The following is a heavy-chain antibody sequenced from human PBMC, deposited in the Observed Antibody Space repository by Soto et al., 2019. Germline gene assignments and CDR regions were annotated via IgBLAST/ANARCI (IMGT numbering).Heavy chain of an antibody. CDR1: GFTFSSYA. D-gene: IGHD6-19*01. Sequence: EVQLLESGGGLVQPGGSLRLSCAASGFTFSSYAMSWVRQAPGKGLEWVSAISGSGGSTYYADSVKGRFTISRDNSKNTRYLQMNSLRAADTAVYYCAKPPRRYSSGWYYFDYWGQGTLVTVAS. CDR2: ISGSGGST. V-gene: IGHV3-23*01. J-gene: IGHJ4*02. CDR3: AKPPRRYSSGWYYFDY.